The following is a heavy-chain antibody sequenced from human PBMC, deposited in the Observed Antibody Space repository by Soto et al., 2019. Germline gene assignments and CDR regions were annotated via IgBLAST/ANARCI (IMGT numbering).Heavy chain of an antibody. V-gene: IGHV1-18*01. CDR3: ARETLDGPEAFTELERQACWFDP. D-gene: IGHD1-1*01. Sequence: GASVKLSCKASGYTFTSYGISWVRQAPGQGLEWMGWISAYNGNTNYAQKLQGRVTMTTDTSTSTAYMELRSLRSDDTAVYYCARETLDGPEAFTELERQACWFDPWGQGTLVTVSS. CDR2: ISAYNGNT. J-gene: IGHJ5*02. CDR1: GYTFTSYG.